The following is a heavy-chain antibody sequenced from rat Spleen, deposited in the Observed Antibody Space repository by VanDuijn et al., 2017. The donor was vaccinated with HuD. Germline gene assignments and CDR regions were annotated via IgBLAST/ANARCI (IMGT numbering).Heavy chain of an antibody. CDR1: GFTFSSYG. V-gene: IGHV5-62*01. J-gene: IGHJ2*01. D-gene: IGHD1-2*01. CDR2: ITSSSGT. CDR3: ARGDSSLDY. Sequence: VQLVESGGGLVQPGKSLKLSCSASGFTFSSYGMHWIRQAPGKGLNWVTYITSSSGTVFADAVKGRFTISRDNAKNTLYLQLNSLKSEDTAIYYCARGDSSLDYWGQGVMVTVSS.